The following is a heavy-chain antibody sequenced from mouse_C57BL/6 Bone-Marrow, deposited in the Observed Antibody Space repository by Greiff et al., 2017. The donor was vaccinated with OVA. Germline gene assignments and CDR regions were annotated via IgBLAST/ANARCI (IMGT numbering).Heavy chain of an antibody. CDR2: IDPENGDT. J-gene: IGHJ4*01. CDR3: TLLLYYYAMDY. D-gene: IGHD2-10*01. V-gene: IGHV14-4*01. CDR1: GFNIKDDY. Sequence: VQLQQSGAELVRPGASVKLSCTASGFNIKDDYMYWVKQRPEQGLEWIGWIDPENGDTEYASKFQGKATITADTSSNTAYLQLSSLTSEDTAVYYCTLLLYYYAMDYWGQGTSVTVSS.